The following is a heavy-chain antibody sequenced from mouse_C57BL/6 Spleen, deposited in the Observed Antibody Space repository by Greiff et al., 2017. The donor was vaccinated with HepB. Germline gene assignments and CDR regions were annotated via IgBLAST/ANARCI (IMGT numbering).Heavy chain of an antibody. CDR1: GYTFTSYW. Sequence: VKLQQPGAELVKPGASVKLSCKASGYTFTSYWMHWVKQRPGRGLEWIGRIDPNSGGTKYNEKFKSKATLTVDKPSSTAYMQLSSLTSEDSAVYYCARKGTTVSRRDYFDYWGQGTTLTVSS. D-gene: IGHD1-1*01. CDR3: ARKGTTVSRRDYFDY. J-gene: IGHJ2*01. V-gene: IGHV1-72*01. CDR2: IDPNSGGT.